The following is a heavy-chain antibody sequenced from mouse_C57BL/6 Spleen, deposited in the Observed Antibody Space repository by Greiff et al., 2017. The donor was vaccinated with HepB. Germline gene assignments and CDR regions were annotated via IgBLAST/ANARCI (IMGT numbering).Heavy chain of an antibody. J-gene: IGHJ1*03. CDR2: INPSSGYT. CDR1: GYTFTSYW. CDR3: ARFYSRRGWYFDV. Sequence: VQLQQSGAELAKPGASVKLSCKASGYTFTSYWMHWVKQRPGQGLEWIGYINPSSGYTKYNQKFKDKATLTADKSSSTAYMQLSSLTYEDSAVYYCARFYSRRGWYFDVWGTGTTVTVSS. V-gene: IGHV1-7*01. D-gene: IGHD1-1*01.